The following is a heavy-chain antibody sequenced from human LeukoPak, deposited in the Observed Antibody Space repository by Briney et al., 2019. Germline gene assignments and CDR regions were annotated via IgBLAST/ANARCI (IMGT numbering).Heavy chain of an antibody. Sequence: QPGGSLRLSCAASGFSVSFLYMSWVRQAPGKGREWVSVIYPDERTDYADSVRGRFTISRDNSKNTLYLQMNSLRVDDTAVYYCAIARRVGYSNWDYWGQGTLVTVSS. J-gene: IGHJ4*02. D-gene: IGHD5-24*01. CDR3: AIARRVGYSNWDY. CDR2: IYPDERT. CDR1: GFSVSFLY. V-gene: IGHV3-53*01.